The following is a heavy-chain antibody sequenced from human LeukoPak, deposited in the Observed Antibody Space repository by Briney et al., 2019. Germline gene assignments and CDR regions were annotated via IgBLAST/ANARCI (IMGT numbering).Heavy chain of an antibody. CDR1: GYTFTSYG. Sequence: ASVKVSCKASGYTFTSYGISWVRQAPGQGLEWMGRVNPNSGGTNYAQKFQGRVTMTRDTSISTAYMELSSLRSDDTAVYYCAREHSSGWYPDDWGQGTLVTVSS. J-gene: IGHJ4*02. CDR3: AREHSSGWYPDD. CDR2: VNPNSGGT. D-gene: IGHD6-19*01. V-gene: IGHV1-2*06.